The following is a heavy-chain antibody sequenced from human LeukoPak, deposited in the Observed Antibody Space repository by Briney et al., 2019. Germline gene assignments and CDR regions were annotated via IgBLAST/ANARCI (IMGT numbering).Heavy chain of an antibody. J-gene: IGHJ4*02. V-gene: IGHV2-70*04. CDR2: IDWDDEK. CDR3: ARKSSGYYFDY. D-gene: IGHD3-22*01. CDR1: GFSLSISGMR. Sequence: SGPTLVNPTQTLTLTCTFSGFSLSISGMRVSWIRQPPGKALEWLARIDWDDEKLYSTSLKTRLTISKDTSKNQVVLTMTNMDPVDTATYYCARKSSGYYFDYWGQGTLVTVSS.